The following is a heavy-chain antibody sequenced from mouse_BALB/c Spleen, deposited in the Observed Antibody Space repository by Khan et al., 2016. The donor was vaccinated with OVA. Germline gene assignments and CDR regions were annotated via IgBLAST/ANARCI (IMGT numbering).Heavy chain of an antibody. V-gene: IGHV9-3-1*01. J-gene: IGHJ4*01. CDR1: GYTFTNYG. Sequence: QVQLKQSGPELKKPGETVKISCKASGYTFTNYGMNWVKQAPGKGLKWMGWINTYTGEPTYADDFKGRFAFSLETSASHAYLQLNNLKNEDTATYFGARGMNDRVYAMDYWGQGTSVTVSS. D-gene: IGHD2-14*01. CDR2: INTYTGEP. CDR3: ARGMNDRVYAMDY.